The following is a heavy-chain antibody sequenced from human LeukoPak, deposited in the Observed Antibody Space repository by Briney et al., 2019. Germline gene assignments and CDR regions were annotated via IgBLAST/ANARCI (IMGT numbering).Heavy chain of an antibody. V-gene: IGHV4-30-4*08. CDR3: ARDSGSFYFDY. Sequence: SETLSLTCTVSGGSISSCDYYWSWIRQPPGKGLEWIGYIYYSGSTYYNPSLKSRVTISVDTSKNQFSLKLSSVTAADTAVYYCARDSGSFYFDYWGQGTLVTVSS. CDR2: IYYSGST. J-gene: IGHJ4*02. CDR1: GGSISSCDYY. D-gene: IGHD1-26*01.